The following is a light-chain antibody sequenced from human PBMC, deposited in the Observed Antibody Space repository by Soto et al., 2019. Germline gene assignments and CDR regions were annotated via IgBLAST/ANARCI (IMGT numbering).Light chain of an antibody. CDR1: QSVRSN. J-gene: IGKJ5*01. CDR2: GAS. CDR3: QQYNTWPPIT. Sequence: EVVSTQSPCTLSFSPGERFTLACVASQSVRSNLAWYQQKPCQAPTLLLYGASTRATGLPARFSGSGSGTDFTLTISSLQSEDFAVSYCQQYNTWPPITFGQGTRLEIK. V-gene: IGKV3-15*01.